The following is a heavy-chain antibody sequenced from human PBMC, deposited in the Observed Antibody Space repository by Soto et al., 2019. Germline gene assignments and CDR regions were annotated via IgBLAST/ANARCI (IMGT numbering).Heavy chain of an antibody. J-gene: IGHJ6*02. CDR2: IIPIFCTA. V-gene: IGHV1-69*01. Sequence: QVQLVQSGAEVKKPGSSVKVSCKASGGTFSSYAISWVRQAPGQGLEWMGGIIPIFCTANYAQKFQGRVTITADESTSTAYMELSSLRSEDTAVYYCARREYIVVVPAAMRVYYYGMDVWGQGTTVTVSS. CDR1: GGTFSSYA. CDR3: ARREYIVVVPAAMRVYYYGMDV. D-gene: IGHD2-2*01.